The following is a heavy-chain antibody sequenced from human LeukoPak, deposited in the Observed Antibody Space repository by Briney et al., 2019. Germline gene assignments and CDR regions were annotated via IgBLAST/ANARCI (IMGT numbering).Heavy chain of an antibody. J-gene: IGHJ4*02. CDR1: GLTFSSYN. D-gene: IGHD4-11*01. CDR2: ISSSSNYI. Sequence: GGSLRLSCAASGLTFSSYNMNWVRQAPGKGLEWVSFISSSSNYIYYTDSVKGRFTISRDNAKNSLFLQMDSLRAEDTAVYYCARGTPTTRDFDYWGQGTPVTVSS. V-gene: IGHV3-21*01. CDR3: ARGTPTTRDFDY.